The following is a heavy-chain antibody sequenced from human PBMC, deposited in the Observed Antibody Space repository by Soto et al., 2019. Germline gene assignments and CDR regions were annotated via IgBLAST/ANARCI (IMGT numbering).Heavy chain of an antibody. CDR3: ARPRYNWNYVRSHYAFDI. D-gene: IGHD1-7*01. V-gene: IGHV3-9*01. CDR1: GFTFDDYA. Sequence: GGSLRLSCAASGFTFDDYAMHWVRQAPGKGLEWVSGISWNSGSIGYADSVKGRFTISRDNAKNSLYLQMNSLRAEDTALYYCARPRYNWNYVRSHYAFDIWGQGTMVTVSS. J-gene: IGHJ3*02. CDR2: ISWNSGSI.